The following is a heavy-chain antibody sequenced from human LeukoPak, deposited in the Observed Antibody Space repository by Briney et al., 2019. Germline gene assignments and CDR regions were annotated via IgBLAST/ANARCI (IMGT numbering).Heavy chain of an antibody. Sequence: GGSLRLSCAASGFTFSSYAMSWVRQAPGKGLEWVSAISGSGGSTYYADSVKGRFTISRDNAKNSLYLQMNSLRAEDTAVYYCAKDRGYDSSEYDYWGQGTLVTVSS. D-gene: IGHD3-22*01. CDR2: ISGSGGST. J-gene: IGHJ4*02. CDR1: GFTFSSYA. V-gene: IGHV3-23*01. CDR3: AKDRGYDSSEYDY.